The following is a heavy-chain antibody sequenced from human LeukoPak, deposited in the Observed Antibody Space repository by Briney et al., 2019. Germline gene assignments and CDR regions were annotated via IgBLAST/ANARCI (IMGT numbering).Heavy chain of an antibody. CDR1: GFTFDDYA. J-gene: IGHJ3*02. CDR2: IYYSVNT. Sequence: GSLRLSCAASGFTFDDYAMHWVRQPPGKGLEWIGYIYYSVNTNYNPSLKGRVTISVDTSKNQFSLKLTSVTAADTAVYYCARRDAFDIWGPGTMVTVSS. V-gene: IGHV4-59*03. CDR3: ARRDAFDI.